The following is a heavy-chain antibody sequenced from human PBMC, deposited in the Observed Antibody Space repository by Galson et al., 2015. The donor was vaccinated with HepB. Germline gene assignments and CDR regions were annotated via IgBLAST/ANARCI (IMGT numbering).Heavy chain of an antibody. CDR1: GFTFSTYS. D-gene: IGHD2-2*01. CDR3: ARGYCSSTSCLGVDY. J-gene: IGHJ4*02. Sequence: SLRLSCAASGFTFSTYSMNWVRQAPGKGLEWVSYISSGSTMYYADSVKGRFTISRDNAKNSLYLQMNSLRAEDTAVYYCARGYCSSTSCLGVDYWGQGTLVTVSS. CDR2: ISSGSTM. V-gene: IGHV3-48*01.